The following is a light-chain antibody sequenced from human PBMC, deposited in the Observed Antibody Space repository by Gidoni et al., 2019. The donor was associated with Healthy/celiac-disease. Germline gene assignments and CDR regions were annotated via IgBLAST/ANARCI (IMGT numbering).Light chain of an antibody. CDR1: NIGSKS. Sequence: SYVLTQPPSVSVAPGKTARITCGGNNIGSKSVHWYQQKPGQAPVLVIYYASDRPSGIPERFSGSNSGNTATLTISRVEAGDEADYYCQVWDSSSDHLYVFGTGTKVTVL. CDR3: QVWDSSSDHLYV. J-gene: IGLJ1*01. V-gene: IGLV3-21*04. CDR2: YAS.